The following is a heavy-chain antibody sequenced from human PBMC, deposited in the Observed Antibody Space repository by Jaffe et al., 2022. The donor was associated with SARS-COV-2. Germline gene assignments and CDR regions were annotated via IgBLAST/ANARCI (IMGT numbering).Heavy chain of an antibody. CDR1: GVSVSTGGYF. CDR2: IKYRGSA. V-gene: IGHV4-39*01. CDR3: ARRREGSSGLEF. D-gene: IGHD6-19*01. J-gene: IGHJ1*01. Sequence: QLQLQESGPGLVKPSETLSLTCTVSGVSVSTGGYFWGWVRQPPGKGLEWIANIKYRGSAYYNPSLKGRVIISVDTSTNQISLRVSSVSAADTAVYYCARRREGSSGLEFWGQGTLVTVSS.